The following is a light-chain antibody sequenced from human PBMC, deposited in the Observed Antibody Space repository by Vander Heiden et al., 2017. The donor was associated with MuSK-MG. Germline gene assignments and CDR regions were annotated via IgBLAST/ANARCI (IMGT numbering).Light chain of an antibody. CDR3: QQYTDWPLT. V-gene: IGKV3-15*01. CDR1: QSVGTN. Sequence: EIVMTQSPGTLSVSPGESATLSCRASQSVGTNLAWYQQRPGQAPRLLIYAASTRATGIPASFSGSGSGTEFTLTISSLQSEGFALYYCQQYTDWPLTFGGGTKVEIK. CDR2: AAS. J-gene: IGKJ4*01.